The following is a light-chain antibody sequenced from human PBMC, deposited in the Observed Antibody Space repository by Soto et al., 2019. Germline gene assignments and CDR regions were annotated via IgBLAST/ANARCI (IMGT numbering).Light chain of an antibody. CDR3: SSYTSSITVDVV. V-gene: IGLV2-14*01. CDR1: SSDVGGYDY. Sequence: QSALTQPASVAGSPGQSITISCTGTSSDVGGYDYVSWYQHFPGKAPKLIIYEVSNRPSGVSNRFSGSKSGNTASLTISGLQAEDEADYCCSSYTSSITVDVVFGGGTKLTVL. J-gene: IGLJ2*01. CDR2: EVS.